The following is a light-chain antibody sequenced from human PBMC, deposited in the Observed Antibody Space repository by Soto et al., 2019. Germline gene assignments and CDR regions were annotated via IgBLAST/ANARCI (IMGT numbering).Light chain of an antibody. J-gene: IGLJ7*01. V-gene: IGLV1-44*01. CDR2: SND. Sequence: QSVLTQQPSASGTPGQRVTISCSGSRSNIGSNTVNWYHQIPGTAPKLLIYSNDQRPSGVPDRFSGSKSGTSASLVISRLQSEDEADYYCAAWDDSLNGAVFGGGTQLTVL. CDR1: RSNIGSNT. CDR3: AAWDDSLNGAV.